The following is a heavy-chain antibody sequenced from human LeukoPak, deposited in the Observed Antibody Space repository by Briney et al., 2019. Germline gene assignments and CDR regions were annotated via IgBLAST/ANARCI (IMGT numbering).Heavy chain of an antibody. CDR3: ARTTEGGYTYDYFYYYYMDV. CDR1: GGSISSYY. D-gene: IGHD5-18*01. CDR2: IYYSGST. J-gene: IGHJ6*03. V-gene: IGHV4-59*01. Sequence: TSETLSLTCTVSGGSISSYYWSWIRQPPGKGLEWIGYIYYSGSTNYNPSLKSRVTISVDTSKNHFSLKLSSVTAADTAVYYCARTTEGGYTYDYFYYYYMDVWGKGTTVTISS.